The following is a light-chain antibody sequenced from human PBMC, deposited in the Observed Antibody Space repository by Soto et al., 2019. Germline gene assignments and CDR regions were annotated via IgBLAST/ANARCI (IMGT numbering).Light chain of an antibody. V-gene: IGKV3D-15*01. Sequence: EIVMTQSPATLSVSPGERATLSCRASQSVNMYLAWYQQKPGQAPRLLIFGASSRATGIPARFSGSGSGTEFNLTISSLQSEDFAVYFYQQYDDWLRLTFGGGTKVEIK. J-gene: IGKJ4*01. CDR1: QSVNMY. CDR3: QQYDDWLRLT. CDR2: GAS.